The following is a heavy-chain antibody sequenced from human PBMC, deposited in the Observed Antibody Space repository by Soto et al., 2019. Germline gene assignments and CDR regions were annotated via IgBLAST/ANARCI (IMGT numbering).Heavy chain of an antibody. CDR2: IYYSGST. D-gene: IGHD4-4*01. Sequence: SATLSLTCTVSGGSISSYYWSWIRQPPGKGLEWIGYIYYSGSTNYNPSLKSRVTISVDTSKNQFSLKLSSVTAADTAVYYCARGGRASDYSNYVPYYYYYGMDVWGQGTTVTVSS. CDR1: GGSISSYY. V-gene: IGHV4-59*01. J-gene: IGHJ6*02. CDR3: ARGGRASDYSNYVPYYYYYGMDV.